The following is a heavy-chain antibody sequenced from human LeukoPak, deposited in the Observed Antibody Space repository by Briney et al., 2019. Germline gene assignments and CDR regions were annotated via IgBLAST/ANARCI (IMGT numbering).Heavy chain of an antibody. CDR2: IPTSSSYT. V-gene: IGHV3-21*01. CDR3: ARDPYSGAYGDTYYYFMDV. CDR1: GFSFSSYN. Sequence: GGALSLSFEASGFSFSSYNMDWVRPTPGKGLGWISSIPTSSSYTFYPDSVKGRFTISRDNPRKSLYLQMNSLPAEDTAVYYCARDPYSGAYGDTYYYFMDVWGKGTTVTISS. J-gene: IGHJ6*03. D-gene: IGHD1-26*01.